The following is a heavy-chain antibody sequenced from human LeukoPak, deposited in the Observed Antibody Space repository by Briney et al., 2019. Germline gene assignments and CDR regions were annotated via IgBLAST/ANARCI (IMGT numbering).Heavy chain of an antibody. V-gene: IGHV3-23*01. D-gene: IGHD1-26*01. Sequence: GGSLRLSCAASGFTFSSYAMSWVRQAPGKGLEWVSAISGSGGSTYYADSVKGRFTISRDNAKNSLYLQMNSLRAEDTALYYCAKDIWDLGRSAFDIWGQGTMVTVSS. J-gene: IGHJ3*02. CDR3: AKDIWDLGRSAFDI. CDR2: ISGSGGST. CDR1: GFTFSSYA.